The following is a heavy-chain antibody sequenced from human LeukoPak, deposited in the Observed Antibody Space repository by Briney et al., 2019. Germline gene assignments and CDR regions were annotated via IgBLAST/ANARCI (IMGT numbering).Heavy chain of an antibody. CDR3: ARGIWSATRVDYYLDN. CDR2: INAGNGHT. CDR1: GYTFSGYA. J-gene: IGHJ4*02. Sequence: ASVKVSCKASGYTFSGYAVHWVRQTPGQRFEWMGWINAGNGHTKYSQNFQGRVTITRDSSANIVYMELSSLTSEDTAVYYCARGIWSATRVDYYLDNWGQGTLVTVSS. V-gene: IGHV1-3*01. D-gene: IGHD2-21*01.